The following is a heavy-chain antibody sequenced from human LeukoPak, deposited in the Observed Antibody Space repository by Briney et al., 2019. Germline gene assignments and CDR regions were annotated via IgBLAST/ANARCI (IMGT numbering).Heavy chain of an antibody. J-gene: IGHJ5*02. Sequence: SETLSLTCTVSGGSFSNHYWSWIRQPPGKGLEWIGYIYHTGSTNYNPSLKSRVTISIDTTKNQFSLKLSSVTAADTAVYYCARGNYVDWFDPWGQGTQVTVSS. CDR3: ARGNYVDWFDP. D-gene: IGHD1-7*01. CDR1: GGSFSNHY. CDR2: IYHTGST. V-gene: IGHV4-59*11.